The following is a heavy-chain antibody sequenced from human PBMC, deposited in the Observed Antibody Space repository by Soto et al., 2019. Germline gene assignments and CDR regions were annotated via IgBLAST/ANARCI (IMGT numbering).Heavy chain of an antibody. CDR2: IYPGDSDT. CDR3: ALTHWNYVSRSTQGYDY. J-gene: IGHJ4*02. CDR1: GYSFTSYW. D-gene: IGHD1-7*01. Sequence: GESLKISCKGSGYSFTSYWIGWVRQMPGKGLEWMGIIYPGDSDTRYSPSFQGQVTISADKSISTAYLQWSSLKASDTAMYYCALTHWNYVSRSTQGYDYWGQGTLVTVSS. V-gene: IGHV5-51*01.